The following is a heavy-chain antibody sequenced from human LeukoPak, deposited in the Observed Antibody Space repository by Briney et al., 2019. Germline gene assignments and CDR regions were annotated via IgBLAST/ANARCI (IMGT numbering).Heavy chain of an antibody. V-gene: IGHV4-30-4*01. CDR3: AREDPLHYYGMDV. CDR1: GGSISSGDYY. CDR2: IYYSGST. Sequence: SETLSLTCTVSGGSISSGDYYWSWIRQPPGKGLEWIGYIYYSGSTYYNPPLKSRVTISVDTSKNQFSLKLSSVTAADTAVYYCAREDPLHYYGMDVWGQGTTVTVSS. J-gene: IGHJ6*02.